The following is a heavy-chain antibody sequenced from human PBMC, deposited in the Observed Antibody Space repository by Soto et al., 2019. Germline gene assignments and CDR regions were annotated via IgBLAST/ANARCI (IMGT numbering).Heavy chain of an antibody. CDR2: ISGSGGST. CDR3: AKAANRGLRLGELSLKDAFDI. D-gene: IGHD3-16*02. J-gene: IGHJ3*02. V-gene: IGHV3-23*01. Sequence: GGSLRLSCAASGFTFSSYAMSWVRQAPGKGLEWVSAISGSGGSTYYADSVKGRFTISRDNSKNTLYLQMNSLRAEDAAVDYYAKAANRGLRLGELSLKDAFDIWGQGTMVTVSS. CDR1: GFTFSSYA.